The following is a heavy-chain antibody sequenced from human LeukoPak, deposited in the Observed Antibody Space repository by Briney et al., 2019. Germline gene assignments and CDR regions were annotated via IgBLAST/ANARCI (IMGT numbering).Heavy chain of an antibody. J-gene: IGHJ4*02. Sequence: SQTLSLTCAISGASVSSNSATWDWIRQSPSGGLEWLGRTYHRSRWYHDYAVSVKSRITINAETSKNQFSLQLTSVTPEDTAVYYCARRAQGSNYFDYWGQGTLVTVSS. CDR2: TYHRSRWYH. CDR3: ARRAQGSNYFDY. CDR1: GASVSSNSAT. V-gene: IGHV6-1*01.